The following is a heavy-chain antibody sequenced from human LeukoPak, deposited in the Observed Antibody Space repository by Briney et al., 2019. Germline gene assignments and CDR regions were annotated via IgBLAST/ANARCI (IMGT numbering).Heavy chain of an antibody. D-gene: IGHD3-9*01. J-gene: IGHJ4*02. CDR1: GYTFTGYY. CDR2: INPNSGGT. CDR3: AREPKWYDDFLPGSKGSPNLDH. Sequence: ASVKVSCKASGYTFTGYYMHWVRQAPGQGLEWMGWINPNSGGTNYAQKFQGRVTMTRDTSISTAYMELSRLRSDDTAVYYCAREPKWYDDFLPGSKGSPNLDHGGREP. V-gene: IGHV1-2*02.